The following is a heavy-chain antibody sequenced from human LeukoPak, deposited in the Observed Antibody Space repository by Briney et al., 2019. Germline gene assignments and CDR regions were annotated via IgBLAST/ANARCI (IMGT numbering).Heavy chain of an antibody. Sequence: GGSLRLSCAASGFTFSSYSMNWVRQAPGKGLEWVSYISSSGSTIYYADSVKGRFTLSRDNAKNSLYLQMNSLRAEDTAVYYCAELGITMNGGVWGKGTTVTISS. V-gene: IGHV3-48*04. J-gene: IGHJ6*04. CDR3: AELGITMNGGV. CDR2: ISSSGSTI. CDR1: GFTFSSYS. D-gene: IGHD3-10*02.